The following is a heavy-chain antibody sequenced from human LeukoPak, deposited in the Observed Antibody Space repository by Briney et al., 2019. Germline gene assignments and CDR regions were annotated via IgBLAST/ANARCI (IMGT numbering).Heavy chain of an antibody. J-gene: IGHJ3*02. CDR1: GGTFSSYA. V-gene: IGHV1-69*01. CDR2: IIPSFGTA. Sequence: SVKVSCKASGGTFSSYAISWVRQAPGQGLEWMGGIIPSFGTANYAQKFQGRVTITADESTSTAYMELSSLRSEDTAVYYCAREDRAYYYDSSGYYFDAFDIWGQGTMVTVSS. D-gene: IGHD3-22*01. CDR3: AREDRAYYYDSSGYYFDAFDI.